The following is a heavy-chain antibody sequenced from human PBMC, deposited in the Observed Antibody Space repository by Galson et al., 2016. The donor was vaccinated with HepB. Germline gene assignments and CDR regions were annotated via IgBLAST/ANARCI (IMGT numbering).Heavy chain of an antibody. CDR3: ARRVTHVRLEVFDI. D-gene: IGHD2-21*02. CDR1: GYSFTNYW. V-gene: IGHV5-51*01. Sequence: QSGAEVKKPGEYLPISCKASGYSFTNYWIGWVRQMPGKGLEWMGIIYGGDSDTRYSPSFQGQVSISVDRSINTAYLQWSSLKASATAMYYCARRVTHVRLEVFDIWGQGTMVTVSP. J-gene: IGHJ3*02. CDR2: IYGGDSDT.